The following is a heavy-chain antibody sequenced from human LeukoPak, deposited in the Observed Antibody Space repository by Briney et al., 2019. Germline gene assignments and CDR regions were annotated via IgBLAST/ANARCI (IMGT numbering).Heavy chain of an antibody. CDR3: ARHPVGMTTVTTGIDY. CDR1: GGSISSSSYY. CDR2: IYYSGST. J-gene: IGHJ4*02. D-gene: IGHD4-17*01. Sequence: SETLSLTCTVSGGSISSSSYYWGWIRQPPGKGLEWIGSIYYSGSTYYNPSLKSRVTISVDTSKNQFSLKLSSVTAADTAVYYCARHPVGMTTVTTGIDYWGQGTLVTVSS. V-gene: IGHV4-39*01.